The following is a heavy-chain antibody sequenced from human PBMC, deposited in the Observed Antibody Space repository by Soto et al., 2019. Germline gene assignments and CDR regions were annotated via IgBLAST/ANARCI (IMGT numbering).Heavy chain of an antibody. CDR1: GFTFDDYA. CDR2: ISWNSGSI. V-gene: IGHV3-9*01. J-gene: IGHJ4*02. CDR3: AKDISIFGVVGRGPFDY. D-gene: IGHD3-3*01. Sequence: EVQLVESGGGLVQPGRSLRLSCAASGFTFDDYAMHWVRQAPGKGLEWVSGISWNSGSIGYADSVKGRFTISRDNAKNSLDLQMNSLRAEDTALYYCAKDISIFGVVGRGPFDYWGRGTLVTVSS.